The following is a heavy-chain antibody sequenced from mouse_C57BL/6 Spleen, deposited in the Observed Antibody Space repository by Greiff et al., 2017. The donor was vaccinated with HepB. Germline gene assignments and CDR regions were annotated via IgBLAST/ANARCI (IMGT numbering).Heavy chain of an antibody. V-gene: IGHV1-53*01. J-gene: IGHJ3*01. Sequence: VKLQQPGTELVKPGASVKLSCKASGYTFTSYWMHWVKQRPGQGLEWIGNINPSNGGTNYNEKFKSKATLTVDKSSSTAYMQLSSLTSEDSAVYYCARRGGYYEIWFAYWGQGTLVTVSA. D-gene: IGHD2-3*01. CDR1: GYTFTSYW. CDR3: ARRGGYYEIWFAY. CDR2: INPSNGGT.